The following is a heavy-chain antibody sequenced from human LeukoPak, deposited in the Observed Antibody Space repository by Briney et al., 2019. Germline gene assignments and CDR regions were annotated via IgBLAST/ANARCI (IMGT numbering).Heavy chain of an antibody. D-gene: IGHD6-19*01. CDR3: ARIGYNSGWYVDY. V-gene: IGHV3-23*01. Sequence: PGGSLRLSCAASGFTFSSYAMHWVRQAPGKGLEWVSAITATGGITYYADSVKGRFTISRDNSKNTLYLQMNSLRAEDTAVYYCARIGYNSGWYVDYWGQGTLVTVSS. CDR2: ITATGGIT. J-gene: IGHJ4*02. CDR1: GFTFSSYA.